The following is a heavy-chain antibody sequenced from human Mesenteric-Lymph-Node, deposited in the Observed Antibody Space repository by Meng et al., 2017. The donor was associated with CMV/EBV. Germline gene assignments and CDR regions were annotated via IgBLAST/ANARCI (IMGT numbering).Heavy chain of an antibody. CDR3: ARGPGCSGGSCYAPFFYYYYYGMDV. V-gene: IGHV4-39*07. Sequence: SETLSLTCTVSGGSVTSGSYYWGWIRQPPGKGLEWIGSIYYSVSTYYNPSLKSRVTISVDTSKNQFSLKLSSVTAADTAVYYCARGPGCSGGSCYAPFFYYYYYGMDVWGQGTTVTVSS. CDR2: IYYSVST. CDR1: GGSVTSGSYY. J-gene: IGHJ6*02. D-gene: IGHD2-15*01.